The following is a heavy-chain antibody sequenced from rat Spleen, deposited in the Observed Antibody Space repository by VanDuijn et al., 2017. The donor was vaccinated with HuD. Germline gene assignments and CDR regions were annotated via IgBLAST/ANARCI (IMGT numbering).Heavy chain of an antibody. CDR3: ARAYYGYTGYFDY. Sequence: EVQLVESGGGLVQPGRSLKFSCAASGFTFSDYAMAWVRQAPKKGLEWVATIIYDGSSTYYRDSVKGRFTISRDNAKSTLYLQMDSLRSEDTATYYCARAYYGYTGYFDYWGQGVMVTVSS. CDR2: IIYDGSST. V-gene: IGHV5-17*01. D-gene: IGHD1-9*01. CDR1: GFTFSDYA. J-gene: IGHJ2*01.